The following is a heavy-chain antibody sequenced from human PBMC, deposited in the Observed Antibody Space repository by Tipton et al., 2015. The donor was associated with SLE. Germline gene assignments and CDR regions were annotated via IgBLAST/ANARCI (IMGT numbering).Heavy chain of an antibody. CDR3: ARDRGEYSGYDFWFDP. V-gene: IGHV3-7*01. Sequence: SLRLSCAASGFTFSSYWMSWVHQAPGKGLEWVANIKQDGSEKYYVDSVKGRFTISRDNAKNSLYLQMNSLRAEDTAVYYCARDRGEYSGYDFWFDPWGQGTLVTVSS. J-gene: IGHJ5*02. CDR2: IKQDGSEK. CDR1: GFTFSSYW. D-gene: IGHD5-12*01.